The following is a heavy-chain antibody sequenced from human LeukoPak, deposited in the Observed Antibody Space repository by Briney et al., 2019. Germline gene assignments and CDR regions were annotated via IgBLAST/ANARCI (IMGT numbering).Heavy chain of an antibody. CDR2: IYPGDSDT. V-gene: IGHV5-51*01. CDR3: ARMGSYDFWSGPNRNYYFDY. Sequence: GESLKISCKGSGYSFTSYWIGWVRQMPGKGLEWMGIIYPGDSDTRYSPSFQGQVTISADKSISTAYLQWSSLKASDTAMYYCARMGSYDFWSGPNRNYYFDYWGQGTLVTVSS. CDR1: GYSFTSYW. J-gene: IGHJ4*02. D-gene: IGHD3-3*01.